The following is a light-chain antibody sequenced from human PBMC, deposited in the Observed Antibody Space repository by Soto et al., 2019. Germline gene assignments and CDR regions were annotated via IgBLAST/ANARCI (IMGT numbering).Light chain of an antibody. J-gene: IGKJ4*01. CDR2: WAS. CDR3: QQYYSTPALT. Sequence: EIVLTQSPGTLSLSPGERATLSCRASQSFSSSFLAWYQQKPGQPPKLLIYWASTRESGVPDRFSGSGSGTDFTLTISSLQAEDVAVYYCQQYYSTPALTFGGGTKVEIK. CDR1: QSFSSSF. V-gene: IGKV4-1*01.